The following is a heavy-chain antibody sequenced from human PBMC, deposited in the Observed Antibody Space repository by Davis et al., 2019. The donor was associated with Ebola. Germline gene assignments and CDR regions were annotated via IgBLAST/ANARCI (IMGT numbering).Heavy chain of an antibody. V-gene: IGHV3-33*01. CDR2: IWFDGSKK. Sequence: GESLKISCAASGFSFDSYVMHWVRQAPGKGLEWVAVIWFDGSKKDYADSVKGRFTISRDDSKKEVYLEMSSLRAEDTAVYYCARTLDFDYWGQGTLVTVSS. CDR3: ARTLDFDY. J-gene: IGHJ4*02. CDR1: GFSFDSYV. D-gene: IGHD3-16*01.